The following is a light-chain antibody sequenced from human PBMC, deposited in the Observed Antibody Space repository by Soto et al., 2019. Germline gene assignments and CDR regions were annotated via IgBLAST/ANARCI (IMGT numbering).Light chain of an antibody. Sequence: EIVLTQSPGTLSLSPGEGATLSCRASQSVSNSNLAWYQHKPGQPPRLVMYGASSRATGIPDRFSGSGSGTDFTLTISRLEPEDFAIYYCQQYGSSPVSFGQGTKLEIK. CDR3: QQYGSSPVS. CDR2: GAS. J-gene: IGKJ2*03. V-gene: IGKV3-20*01. CDR1: QSVSNSN.